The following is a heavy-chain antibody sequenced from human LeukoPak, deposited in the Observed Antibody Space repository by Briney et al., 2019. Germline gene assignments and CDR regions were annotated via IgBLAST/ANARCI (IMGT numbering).Heavy chain of an antibody. V-gene: IGHV3-30*03. D-gene: IGHD3-9*01. CDR2: IASDGNDQ. CDR3: ARDFDQGGADYYFAY. CDR1: GFTFSSYS. J-gene: IGHJ4*02. Sequence: GGSLRLSCAASGFTFSSYSMNWVRQAPGKGLEWVTVIASDGNDQHYADSVKGRFTISRDNSKNTVFLQMNSLRIEDTAVYYCARDFDQGGADYYFAYWGQGTLVTVSS.